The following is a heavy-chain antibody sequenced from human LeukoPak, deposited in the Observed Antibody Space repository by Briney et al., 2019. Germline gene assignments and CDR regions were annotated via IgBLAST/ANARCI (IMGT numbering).Heavy chain of an antibody. V-gene: IGHV4-39*07. CDR3: ARSQPLRGRWLQSTYYFDY. CDR1: GGSIISSSYY. CDR2: IFYSGST. J-gene: IGHJ4*02. Sequence: SETLPRTCTVAGGSIISSSYYWGWIRQPPGKGLEWIGSIFYSGSTNYNPSLKSRVTISVDTSKNQFSLKLSSVTAADTAVYYCARSQPLRGRWLQSTYYFDYWGQGTLVTVSS. D-gene: IGHD5-12*01.